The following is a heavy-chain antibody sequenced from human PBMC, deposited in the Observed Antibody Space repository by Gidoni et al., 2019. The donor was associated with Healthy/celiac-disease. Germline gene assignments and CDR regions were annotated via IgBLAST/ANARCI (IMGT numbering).Heavy chain of an antibody. D-gene: IGHD6-13*01. J-gene: IGHJ6*02. Sequence: QVQLVQPGAEVQKPGASVTASCKASGCTFTSYAMHCVRQAPGQRLEGMGWINACNGNTKYSQKCQGIVTITRDTSASTAYMELSSLRSEDTAVYYCARVGRWSAAAFYYGMDVWGQGTTVTVSS. V-gene: IGHV1-3*01. CDR1: GCTFTSYA. CDR3: ARVGRWSAAAFYYGMDV. CDR2: INACNGNT.